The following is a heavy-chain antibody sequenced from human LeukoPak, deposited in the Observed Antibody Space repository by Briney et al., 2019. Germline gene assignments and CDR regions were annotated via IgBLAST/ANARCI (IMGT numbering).Heavy chain of an antibody. Sequence: SGTLSLTCVVSGGSISSYFRSWIRQPPGKGLEWIGYIYYSGSTNYNPSLKSRVTISVDTSKNQFSLKLSSVTAADTAVYYCARLRPYSGSYFSPYYYYGMDVWGQGTTVTVSS. V-gene: IGHV4-59*08. CDR2: IYYSGST. CDR3: ARLRPYSGSYFSPYYYYGMDV. CDR1: GGSISSYF. D-gene: IGHD1-26*01. J-gene: IGHJ6*02.